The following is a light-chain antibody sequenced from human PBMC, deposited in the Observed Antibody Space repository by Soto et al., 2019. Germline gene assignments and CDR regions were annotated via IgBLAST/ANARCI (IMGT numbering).Light chain of an antibody. CDR1: SSNIGAGYD. Sequence: QSVLTQPPSVSGAPGQRVTISCTGSSSNIGAGYDVHWYQQRPGTAPKLLIFGNINRPSGVPDRFSGSKSGTSASLAITGLQAEDEGDYYCSSYTVSVAPSVFGTGTKVTVL. CDR3: SSYTVSVAPSV. CDR2: GNI. V-gene: IGLV1-40*01. J-gene: IGLJ1*01.